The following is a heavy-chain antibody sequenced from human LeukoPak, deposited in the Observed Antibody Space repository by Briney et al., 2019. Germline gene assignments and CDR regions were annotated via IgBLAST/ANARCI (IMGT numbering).Heavy chain of an antibody. CDR3: AKSYGGWYVVDY. J-gene: IGHJ4*02. CDR1: GFTFSSYA. V-gene: IGHV3-23*01. D-gene: IGHD6-19*01. Sequence: GGSLRLSCAASGFTFSSYAMSWVRQAPGKGLEWVSAISGSGGSTYYADSVKGRFTISRDNSKNTLWLQMNSLRVEDTAIYYCAKSYGGWYVVDYWGQGTLVTVSS. CDR2: ISGSGGST.